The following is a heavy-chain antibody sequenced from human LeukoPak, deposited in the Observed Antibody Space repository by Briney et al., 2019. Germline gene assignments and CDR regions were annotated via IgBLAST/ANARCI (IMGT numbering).Heavy chain of an antibody. Sequence: LSETLSLTCSVSGVSINYYFWSWMRQPPRKGLEWIGYIYYSGNTNYNPSLKSRVTISADTSNNRFSLKLTSVTPADTAVYYCARGGSFDYWGQGTLVTVSS. CDR2: IYYSGNT. V-gene: IGHV4-59*01. D-gene: IGHD1-26*01. J-gene: IGHJ4*02. CDR1: GVSINYYF. CDR3: ARGGSFDY.